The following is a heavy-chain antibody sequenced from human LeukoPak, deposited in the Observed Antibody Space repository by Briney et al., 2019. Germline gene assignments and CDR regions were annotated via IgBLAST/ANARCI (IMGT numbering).Heavy chain of an antibody. J-gene: IGHJ6*03. CDR2: INHRGST. D-gene: IGHD2-2*01. CDR3: ASNYAFPAGAYMDV. CDR1: GGSFSGYY. V-gene: IGHV4-34*01. Sequence: SETLSLTCAVYGGSFSGYYWGWIRQPPGKGLEWIGEINHRGSTNYNPSLKSRVTISVDTSKNQFSLNLSSVTAADTAVYYCASNYAFPAGAYMDVWGKGTTVTVSS.